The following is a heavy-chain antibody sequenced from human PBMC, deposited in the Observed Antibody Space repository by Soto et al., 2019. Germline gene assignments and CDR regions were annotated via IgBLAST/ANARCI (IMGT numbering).Heavy chain of an antibody. V-gene: IGHV3-30*18. CDR1: GFTFSSYG. D-gene: IGHD4-17*01. Sequence: GGSLRLSCAASGFTFSSYGMHWVRQAPGKGLEWVAVISYDGSNKYYADSVKGRFTISRDNSKNTLYLQMNSLRAEDTAVYYCAKDQPNGDYEVYYYGMDVWGQGTTVTVSS. CDR2: ISYDGSNK. CDR3: AKDQPNGDYEVYYYGMDV. J-gene: IGHJ6*02.